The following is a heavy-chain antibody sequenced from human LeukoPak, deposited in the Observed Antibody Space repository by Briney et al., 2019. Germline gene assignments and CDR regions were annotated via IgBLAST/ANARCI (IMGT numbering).Heavy chain of an antibody. D-gene: IGHD6-19*01. V-gene: IGHV3-48*03. CDR1: GFTFSSYE. CDR2: ISSSGSTI. J-gene: IGHJ4*02. Sequence: GGSLRLSCAASGFTFSSYEMNWVRQAPGKGLEWVSYISSSGSTIYYADSVKGRFTISRDNAKNSLYLQMNSLRAEDTAVYYCAKAGSSGWRPPFDYWGQGTLVTVSS. CDR3: AKAGSSGWRPPFDY.